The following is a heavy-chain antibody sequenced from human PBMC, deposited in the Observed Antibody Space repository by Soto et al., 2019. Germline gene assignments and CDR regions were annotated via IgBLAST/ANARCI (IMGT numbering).Heavy chain of an antibody. V-gene: IGHV3-11*04. CDR1: GFTFSDYY. J-gene: IGHJ6*03. Sequence: GGSLRLSSAASGFTFSDYYMSWIRQAPVKVLEWVSYISSSGSTIYYADSVKGRFTISRDNAKNSLYLQMNSLRSEDTAVYYCARNIVATIYYSYYMDVWGKGTTVTVSS. CDR3: ARNIVATIYYSYYMDV. CDR2: ISSSGSTI. D-gene: IGHD5-12*01.